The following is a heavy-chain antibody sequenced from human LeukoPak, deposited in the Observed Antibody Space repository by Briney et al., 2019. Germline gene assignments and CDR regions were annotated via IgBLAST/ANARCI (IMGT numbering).Heavy chain of an antibody. CDR1: GGSISSSSYY. J-gene: IGHJ4*02. V-gene: IGHV4-39*07. CDR3: ARVEYYYDSSGPWIDY. CDR2: IYYSGST. Sequence: KSSETLSLTCAVSGGSISSSSYYWGWIRQPPGKGLEWIGSIYYSGSTYYNPSLKSRVTISVDTSKNQFSLKLSSVTAADTAVYYCARVEYYYDSSGPWIDYWGQGTLATVSS. D-gene: IGHD3-22*01.